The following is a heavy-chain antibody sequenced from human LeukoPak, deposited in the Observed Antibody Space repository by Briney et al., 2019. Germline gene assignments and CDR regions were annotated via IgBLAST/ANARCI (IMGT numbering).Heavy chain of an antibody. CDR2: IYPGDSDT. CDR3: ARLSYDSSDFHYMDV. D-gene: IGHD3-22*01. Sequence: GESLKISCKGSGYSFTSYWIGWVRQMPGKGLEWMGIIYPGDSDTRYSPSFQGQVTISADKSISTAFLQWSSLKASDTAMYYCARLSYDSSDFHYMDVWGKGTTVTISS. V-gene: IGHV5-51*01. J-gene: IGHJ6*03. CDR1: GYSFTSYW.